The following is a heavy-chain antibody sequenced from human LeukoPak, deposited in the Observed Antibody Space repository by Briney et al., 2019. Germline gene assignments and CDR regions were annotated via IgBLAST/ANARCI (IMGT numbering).Heavy chain of an antibody. D-gene: IGHD3-22*01. CDR3: AKRDSSGSYPYYFDY. Sequence: GGSLRLSCVASGFTFSSHAMSWVRLAPGKGLEWVSAIGGIDGTTYYADSVKGRFTISRDNSKDTLYLQMNSLRAEDTAVYYCAKRDSSGSYPYYFDYWGQGTLATVSS. CDR2: IGGIDGTT. V-gene: IGHV3-23*01. J-gene: IGHJ4*02. CDR1: GFTFSSHA.